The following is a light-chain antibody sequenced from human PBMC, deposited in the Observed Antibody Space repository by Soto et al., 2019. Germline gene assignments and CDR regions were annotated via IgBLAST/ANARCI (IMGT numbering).Light chain of an antibody. V-gene: IGKV1D-17*01. J-gene: IGKJ4*01. CDR3: LQHNSYPTLT. CDR1: QGISNY. CDR2: AAS. Sequence: NIQMTQSPSAMSASVGDRVTITCRARQGISNYLAWFQQKPGKVPKHLIYAASSVQSGVPSRFSGSGSGTEFTLTISSLQPEDFATYYCLQHNSYPTLTFGGGTKVEIK.